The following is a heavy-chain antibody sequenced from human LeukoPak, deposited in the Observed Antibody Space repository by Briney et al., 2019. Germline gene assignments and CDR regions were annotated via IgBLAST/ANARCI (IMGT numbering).Heavy chain of an antibody. Sequence: PSETLSLTCTVSGGSISSYYWSWIRRPPGKGLEWIGYIYYSGSTNYNPSLKSRVTISVDTSNNQFSLKLTSVTAADTAVYYCARSGSYTRWFDPWGQGTLVTVSS. CDR1: GGSISSYY. CDR2: IYYSGST. V-gene: IGHV4-59*08. CDR3: ARSGSYTRWFDP. J-gene: IGHJ5*02. D-gene: IGHD1-26*01.